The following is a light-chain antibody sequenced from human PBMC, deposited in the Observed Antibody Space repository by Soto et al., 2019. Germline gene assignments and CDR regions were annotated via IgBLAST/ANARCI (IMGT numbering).Light chain of an antibody. CDR1: PGISNY. CDR2: AAS. CDR3: QKYSSALDT. J-gene: IGKJ2*01. Sequence: DIQMTQSPSSLSASVGDRVTIAWRASPGISNYLAWSQQKPGKIPKVLIYAASTLQSGVPSRFSGSGSGTDFTLTISSLQPEDPASYYCQKYSSALDTFGQGTKLEIK. V-gene: IGKV1-27*01.